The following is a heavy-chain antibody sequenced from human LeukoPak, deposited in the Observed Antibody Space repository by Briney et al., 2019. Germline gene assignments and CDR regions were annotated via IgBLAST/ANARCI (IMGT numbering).Heavy chain of an antibody. CDR1: GFTFSNYA. Sequence: GGSLRLSCAASGFTFSNYAMSWVRQAPGKGLEWVSAISGSFIATYYADSVKGRFTISRDTSKNTLYLQMNSLRAEDTAVYFCARGGVDYYGSGTYYLVYYFDYWGQGALVTVSS. CDR3: ARGGVDYYGSGTYYLVYYFDY. D-gene: IGHD3-10*01. CDR2: ISGSFIAT. J-gene: IGHJ4*02. V-gene: IGHV3-23*01.